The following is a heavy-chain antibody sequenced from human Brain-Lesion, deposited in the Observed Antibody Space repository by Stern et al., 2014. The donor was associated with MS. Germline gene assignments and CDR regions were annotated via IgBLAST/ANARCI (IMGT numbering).Heavy chain of an antibody. CDR3: ARARGGYAPDC. CDR1: GFTFSKYW. V-gene: IGHV3-74*01. J-gene: IGHJ4*02. CDR2: SNSDGTTP. D-gene: IGHD2-2*01. Sequence: VQLVESGGGLVQPGGSLRLSCAASGFTFSKYWVHWVRQVPGQGLAWVSRSNSDGTTPSYGDSVKGRFTLSRDNAKNTVYLHMNNLRVEDTAVYYCARARGGYAPDCWGQGTLVTVSS.